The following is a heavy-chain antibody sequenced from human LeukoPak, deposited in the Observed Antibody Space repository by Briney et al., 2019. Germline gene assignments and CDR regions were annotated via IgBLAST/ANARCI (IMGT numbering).Heavy chain of an antibody. CDR3: ARDPPGRPYSSSSYG. V-gene: IGHV1-69*06. CDR1: GCTFSSYA. CDR2: IIPMFGTA. J-gene: IGHJ4*02. Sequence: SVKVSCKASGCTFSSYAISWVRQAPGQGLEWMGGIIPMFGTANYAQKFQGRVTITADKSTSTAYMELSSLRSDDTAVCYCARDPPGRPYSSSSYGWGQGTLVSVSS. D-gene: IGHD6-6*01.